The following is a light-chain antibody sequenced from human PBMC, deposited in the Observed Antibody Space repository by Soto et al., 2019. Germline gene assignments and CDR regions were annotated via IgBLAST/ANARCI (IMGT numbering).Light chain of an antibody. CDR2: AAS. CDR3: QQSYSRPV. CDR1: QSISTY. J-gene: IGKJ5*01. V-gene: IGKV1-39*01. Sequence: DIQMTQSPSSLSASVGDRVTITCRASQSISTYLNWYQQRPGKAPKLLIYAASSLQSGVPSRFSGSGSGADFTLTISSLQPEDSAPYYCQQSYSRPVFGQGTRLDIK.